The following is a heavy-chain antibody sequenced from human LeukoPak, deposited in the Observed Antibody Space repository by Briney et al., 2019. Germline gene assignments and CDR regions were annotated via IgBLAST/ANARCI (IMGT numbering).Heavy chain of an antibody. D-gene: IGHD1-26*01. CDR2: ISYDGSNE. CDR1: GFTFSSYT. V-gene: IGHV3-30-3*01. CDR3: AKGGWELRY. J-gene: IGHJ4*02. Sequence: PGGSLRLSCTASGFTFSSYTMHWVRQAPGKGLEWVAIISYDGSNEYYADSVKGRFTISRDNSKNTLYLQMNSLRAEDTAVYYCAKGGWELRYWGQGTLVTVSS.